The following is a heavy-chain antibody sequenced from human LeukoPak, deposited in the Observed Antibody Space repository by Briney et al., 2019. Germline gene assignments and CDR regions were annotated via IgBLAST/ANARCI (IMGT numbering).Heavy chain of an antibody. Sequence: GASVKVSCKASGYTFTDYYMHWVRQAPGQGLEWMGWINPNSGGTNYAQQFQGRVTMTGDTSISTAYMELSNLRSDDTAVYYCARGIAAAGGRWFDPWGQGTLVTVSS. CDR1: GYTFTDYY. V-gene: IGHV1-2*02. CDR2: INPNSGGT. D-gene: IGHD6-13*01. J-gene: IGHJ5*02. CDR3: ARGIAAAGGRWFDP.